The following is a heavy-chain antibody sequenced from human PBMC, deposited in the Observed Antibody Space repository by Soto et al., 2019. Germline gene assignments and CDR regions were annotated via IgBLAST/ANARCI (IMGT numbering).Heavy chain of an antibody. V-gene: IGHV1-69*13. J-gene: IGHJ4*02. CDR3: AREGDYYDSSGYFDY. CDR1: GGTFSSYA. Sequence: SVKVSCKASGGTFSSYAISWVRQAPGQGLEWMGGIIPIFGTANYAQKFQGRVTITADESTSTAYMELSSLRSEDTAVYYCAREGDYYDSSGYFDYWGQGTLVTVSS. D-gene: IGHD3-22*01. CDR2: IIPIFGTA.